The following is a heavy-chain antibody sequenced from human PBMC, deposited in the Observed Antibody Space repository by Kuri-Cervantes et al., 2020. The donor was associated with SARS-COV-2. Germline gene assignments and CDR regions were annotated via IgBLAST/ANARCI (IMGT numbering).Heavy chain of an antibody. J-gene: IGHJ4*02. CDR1: GGSFSGYY. CDR3: ARGSSWYSTGPC. Sequence: SETLSLTCAVYGGSFSGYYWSWIRQPPGKGLEWIGEINHSGSTNYNPSLKSRVTISVDTSKNQFSLKLSSVTAADTAVYYCARGSSWYSTGPCWGQGTPDTVSS. D-gene: IGHD6-13*01. V-gene: IGHV4-34*01. CDR2: INHSGST.